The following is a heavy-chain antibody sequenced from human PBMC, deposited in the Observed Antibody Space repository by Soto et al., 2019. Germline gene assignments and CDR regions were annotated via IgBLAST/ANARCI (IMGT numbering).Heavy chain of an antibody. CDR3: ARDYYKYYDSSGYYRSPAY. V-gene: IGHV3-30-3*01. CDR2: ISYDGSDK. Sequence: GGSLRLSCAASGFTFSSYAMHWVRQAPGKGLEWVAVISYDGSDKDYADSVKGRFTISRGNSRNTLFLQMNSLRAEDTAVYYCARDYYKYYDSSGYYRSPAYWGQGTLVTVSS. J-gene: IGHJ4*02. CDR1: GFTFSSYA. D-gene: IGHD3-22*01.